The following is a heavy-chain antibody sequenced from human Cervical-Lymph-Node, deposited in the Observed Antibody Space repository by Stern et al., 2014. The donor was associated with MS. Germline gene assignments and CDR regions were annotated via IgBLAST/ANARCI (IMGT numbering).Heavy chain of an antibody. CDR3: ARSDRLWGSFDY. D-gene: IGHD3-16*01. CDR1: GGSISTVGYY. V-gene: IGHV4-31*03. CDR2: SYHSGST. Sequence: QVQLQESGPGLVKPSQTLSLTCTVSGGSISTVGYYWTWIRQHPGKGLEGIGYSYHSGSTYYNPSLKRRASISVDTSKNQFSLNVTSVTAADTALYYCARSDRLWGSFDYWGQGTLVTVSS. J-gene: IGHJ4*02.